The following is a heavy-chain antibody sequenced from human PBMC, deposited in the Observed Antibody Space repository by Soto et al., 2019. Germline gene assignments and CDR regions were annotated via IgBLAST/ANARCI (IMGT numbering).Heavy chain of an antibody. CDR1: GGTFSSYA. V-gene: IGHV1-69*13. CDR3: AISHKGDCTSYH. Sequence: GASVEVSCKASGGTFSSYAISWVRQAPGQGLEWMGGIIPIVGTANYAQKFQGRVTITADECTSTAYMELSSLRSEDTAVYYWAISHKGDCTSYHWGLGPLLTVS. CDR2: IIPIVGTA. D-gene: IGHD2-21*01. J-gene: IGHJ5*02.